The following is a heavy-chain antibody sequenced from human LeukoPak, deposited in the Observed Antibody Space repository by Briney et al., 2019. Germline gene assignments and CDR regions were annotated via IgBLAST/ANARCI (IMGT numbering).Heavy chain of an antibody. D-gene: IGHD4-23*01. Sequence: GASVKVSCKAPGYTFTAYYMHWVRQAPGQGLEWMGRINPNSGDTIYAQNFQGRVTVTRDTSISTAYMELSRLRSDDTAVYYCACWGGGNQGHWGQGTLVTVSS. CDR2: INPNSGDT. CDR3: ACWGGGNQGH. CDR1: GYTFTAYY. V-gene: IGHV1-2*06. J-gene: IGHJ4*02.